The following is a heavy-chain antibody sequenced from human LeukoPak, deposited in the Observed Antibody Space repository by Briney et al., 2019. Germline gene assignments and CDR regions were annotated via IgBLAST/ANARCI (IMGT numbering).Heavy chain of an antibody. Sequence: SETLSLTCTVSGGSISSYYWSWIRQPPGKGLEWIGYIYYSGSTYYNPSLKSRVTISVDTSKNQFSLKLSSVTAADTAVYYCARGRTARRAFDIWGQGTMVTVSS. CDR1: GGSISSYY. D-gene: IGHD6-6*01. V-gene: IGHV4-59*12. CDR2: IYYSGST. CDR3: ARGRTARRAFDI. J-gene: IGHJ3*02.